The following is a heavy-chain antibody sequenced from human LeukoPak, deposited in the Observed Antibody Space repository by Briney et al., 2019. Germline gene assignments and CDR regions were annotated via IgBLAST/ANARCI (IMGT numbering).Heavy chain of an antibody. J-gene: IGHJ4*02. V-gene: IGHV3-64*01. CDR3: AASAGYSGYGTY. D-gene: IGHD5-12*01. CDR2: ISSNGGST. CDR1: GFTFSSYA. Sequence: GGSLRLSCAASGFTFSSYAMHWVRQAPGKGLEYVSAISSNGGSTYYANSVKGRFTISRDNSKNTLYLQMNSLRAEDTAVYYCAASAGYSGYGTYWGQGTLVTVSS.